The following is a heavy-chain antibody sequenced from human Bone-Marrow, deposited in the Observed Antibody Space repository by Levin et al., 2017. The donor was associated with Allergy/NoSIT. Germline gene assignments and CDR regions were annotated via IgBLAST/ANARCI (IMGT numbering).Heavy chain of an antibody. CDR3: ARLRGITGTLDFFDY. J-gene: IGHJ4*02. CDR1: GGSISDYY. CDR2: IYDSGST. V-gene: IGHV4-59*01. Sequence: SETLSLTCTVSGGSISDYYWSWIRQPPGKGLEWIAYIYDSGSTKYNPSLESRVTTSIDTSKSQFSLELNTVSGADTAVYDCARLRGITGTLDFFDYWGQGTLVTVSS. D-gene: IGHD1-20*01.